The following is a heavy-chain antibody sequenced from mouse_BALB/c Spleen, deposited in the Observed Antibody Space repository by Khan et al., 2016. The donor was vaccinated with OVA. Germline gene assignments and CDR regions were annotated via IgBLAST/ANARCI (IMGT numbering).Heavy chain of an antibody. Sequence: QVQLKESGPGLVAPSQSLSITCTISGFSLTSYGVHWVRQPPGKGLEWLVVIWSDGRTTYNSDLKSRLSISKDNSKSQDFLKMNSLHIDDTAMYYCARHGYYGIYGPYFDVWGAGTTVTVSS. J-gene: IGHJ1*01. CDR1: GFSLTSYG. CDR3: ARHGYYGIYGPYFDV. V-gene: IGHV2-6-1*01. CDR2: IWSDGRT. D-gene: IGHD2-1*01.